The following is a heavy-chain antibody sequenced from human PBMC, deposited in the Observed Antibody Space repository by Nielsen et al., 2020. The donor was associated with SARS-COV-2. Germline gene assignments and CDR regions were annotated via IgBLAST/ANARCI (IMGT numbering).Heavy chain of an antibody. CDR1: GFTFSSYW. D-gene: IGHD6-19*01. CDR2: IKQDGSER. Sequence: GESLKISCAASGFTFSSYWMSWVRQAPGKGLEWVANIKQDGSERYYVDSVKGRFTISRDNAKNSLYLQMNSLRAEDTAVYYCSRWAYSSGSYRPSRGWFDPWGQGTLVTVSS. CDR3: SRWAYSSGSYRPSRGWFDP. J-gene: IGHJ5*02. V-gene: IGHV3-7*01.